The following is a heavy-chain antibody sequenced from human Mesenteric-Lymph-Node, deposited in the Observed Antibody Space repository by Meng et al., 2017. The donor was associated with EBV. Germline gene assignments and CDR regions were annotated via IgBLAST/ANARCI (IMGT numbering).Heavy chain of an antibody. Sequence: LGLSVCDVDKAAPTGKASCQASGGIYSRCAIRWVRQAPGQGREWMGGIIPIFDTANYAQKFKGRVTITADKSTSTAYMELSSLGSEDTAVYYCASLDRTVHWGQGTLVTVSS. CDR1: GGIYSRCA. CDR3: ASLDRTVH. J-gene: IGHJ4*02. D-gene: IGHD3-9*01. CDR2: IIPIFDTA. V-gene: IGHV1-69*06.